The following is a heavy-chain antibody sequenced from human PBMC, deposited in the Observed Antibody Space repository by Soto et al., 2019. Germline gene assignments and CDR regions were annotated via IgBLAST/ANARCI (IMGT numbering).Heavy chain of an antibody. CDR2: IYFSGRT. Sequence: QVQLRESGPGLVKPSETLSLTCTVSGDSVSSGDYYWTWIRQPPGKGLGWVGHIYFSGRTNYIPSLESRVTISLDTSKNQFSLKLTSVTAADTAVYYCARVPIDTYMIYWSDPWGQGTLVTVSS. V-gene: IGHV4-61*08. CDR3: ARVPIDTYMIYWSDP. J-gene: IGHJ5*02. D-gene: IGHD3-16*01. CDR1: GDSVSSGDYY.